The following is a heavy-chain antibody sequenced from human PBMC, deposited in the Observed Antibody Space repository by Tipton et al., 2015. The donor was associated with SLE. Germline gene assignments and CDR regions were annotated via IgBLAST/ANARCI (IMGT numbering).Heavy chain of an antibody. J-gene: IGHJ6*03. CDR3: ARAEMTTEGSVFYYYVDV. CDR2: IYVSGTT. V-gene: IGHV4-4*09. D-gene: IGHD4-11*01. Sequence: TLSLTCNVSGGSIRSYPWSWIRQPPGKGLQWMGYIYVSGTTNYNPSLESRISISIDASRSQFSLRLSSVTAADTAVYYCARAEMTTEGSVFYYYVDVWGKGTTVTVSS. CDR1: GGSIRSYP.